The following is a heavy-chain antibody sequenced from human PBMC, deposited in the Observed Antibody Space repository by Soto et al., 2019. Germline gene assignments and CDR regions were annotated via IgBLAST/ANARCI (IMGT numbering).Heavy chain of an antibody. Sequence: SVKVSCKASGGTFTDYAFSWVRQAPGQGLEWMGGIIPIFRSPNFAQKFQGRLTIFADASAGTAYMELSSLRSDDTAIYYCAKDVGFQQHLFVFDLWGQGTLVTVSS. J-gene: IGHJ4*02. V-gene: IGHV1-69*13. CDR1: GGTFTDYA. CDR2: IIPIFRSP. CDR3: AKDVGFQQHLFVFDL. D-gene: IGHD3-10*02.